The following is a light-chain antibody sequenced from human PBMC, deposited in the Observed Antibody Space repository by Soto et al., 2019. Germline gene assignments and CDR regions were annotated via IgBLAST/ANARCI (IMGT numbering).Light chain of an antibody. J-gene: IGLJ2*01. Sequence: QSVLTQPPSVSGAPGQRVTISCTGSTSNIGAGYGVHWYQQLPGTAPKLLIYANINRPSGVPDRFSGSKSDTSASLTITGLRAEDEADYYCQSYDSSLSGTVVFGGGTQLTVL. CDR3: QSYDSSLSGTVV. V-gene: IGLV1-40*01. CDR2: ANI. CDR1: TSNIGAGYG.